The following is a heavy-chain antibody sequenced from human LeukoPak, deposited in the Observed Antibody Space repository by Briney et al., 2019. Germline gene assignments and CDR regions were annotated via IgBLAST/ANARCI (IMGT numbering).Heavy chain of an antibody. V-gene: IGHV3-11*04. CDR1: GFTFSDYF. D-gene: IGHD6-19*01. Sequence: KPGGSLRLSCAVSGFTFSDYFMTWIRQAPGKGLEWVSYISGSGSNKYYADSVKGRFTISRDNAKSSLYLQMNSLRVEDTAVYYCATSQSSVAGIVGDWGQGTLVTVSS. J-gene: IGHJ4*02. CDR3: ATSQSSVAGIVGD. CDR2: ISGSGSNK.